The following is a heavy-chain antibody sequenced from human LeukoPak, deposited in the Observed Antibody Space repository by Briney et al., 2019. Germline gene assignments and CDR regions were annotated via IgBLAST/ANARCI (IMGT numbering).Heavy chain of an antibody. J-gene: IGHJ4*02. CDR1: GFTFDDYA. Sequence: PGGSLRLSCAASGFTFDDYAMHWVRQAPGKGLEWVSGISWNSGSIGYADSVKGRFTISRDNAKNSPYLQMNSLRAEDTALYYCAKARSGYSYGYWLDYWGQGTLVTVSS. V-gene: IGHV3-9*01. D-gene: IGHD5-18*01. CDR3: AKARSGYSYGYWLDY. CDR2: ISWNSGSI.